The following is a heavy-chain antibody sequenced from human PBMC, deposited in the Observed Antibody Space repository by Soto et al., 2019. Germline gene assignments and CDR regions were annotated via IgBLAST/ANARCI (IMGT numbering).Heavy chain of an antibody. D-gene: IGHD6-13*01. CDR1: GFTFSSYA. J-gene: IGHJ4*02. CDR3: ANHAAAAVPDY. V-gene: IGHV3-23*01. CDR2: ISGSGGGT. Sequence: EVQLLESGGGLVQPGGSLRLSCAASGFTFSSYAMSWVRQAPGKGLEWVSLISGSGGGTYYADSVKGRFTISRDNSKKTLYLKMNSLTAEDTAVYFCANHAAAAVPDYWGQGTLLTVS.